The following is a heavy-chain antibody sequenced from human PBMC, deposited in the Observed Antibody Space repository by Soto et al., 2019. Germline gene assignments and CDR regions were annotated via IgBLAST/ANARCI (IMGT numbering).Heavy chain of an antibody. CDR2: IYYSGST. V-gene: IGHV4-30-4*01. D-gene: IGHD2-8*01. CDR3: ARVASVLAPWGLVDF. CDR1: GGSISSGEYY. J-gene: IGHJ4*02. Sequence: QLQLQESGPGLVKPSQTLSLTCSVSGGSISSGEYYWSWIRQPPGKGLEWIGCIYYSGSTYYQPSLKSRLTISIDTSKKQFSLKLSSVTAADTAVYYCARVASVLAPWGLVDFWGQGTLVTVSS.